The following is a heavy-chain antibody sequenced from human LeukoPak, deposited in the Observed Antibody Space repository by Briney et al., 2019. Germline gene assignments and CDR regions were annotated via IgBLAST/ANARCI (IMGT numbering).Heavy chain of an antibody. D-gene: IGHD2-2*01. Sequence: PGGSLRLSCAASGFTFSSYEMNWVRQAPGKGLEWVSYISSSGSTIYYADSVKGRFTISRDNAKNSLYLQMNSLRAEDTAVYYCARGGGYCSSTSCYFTPRHLLFDYWGQGTLVTVSS. CDR3: ARGGGYCSSTSCYFTPRHLLFDY. V-gene: IGHV3-48*03. CDR2: ISSSGSTI. CDR1: GFTFSSYE. J-gene: IGHJ4*02.